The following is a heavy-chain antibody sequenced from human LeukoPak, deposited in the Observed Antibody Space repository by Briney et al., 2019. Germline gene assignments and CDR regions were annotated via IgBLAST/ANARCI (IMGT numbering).Heavy chain of an antibody. CDR1: GYTFTGYY. CDR2: INPNSGDT. V-gene: IGHV1-2*06. CDR3: ATAYCGGDCFPDY. J-gene: IGHJ4*02. Sequence: GAAVKVSCKASGYTFTGYYVHWVRQAPGQGLEWMGRINPNSGDTNYAQKFQGRVTMTRDTSTSPAYMELSRLRSDDTAVYYCATAYCGGDCFPDYWGQGTLVTVSS. D-gene: IGHD2-21*02.